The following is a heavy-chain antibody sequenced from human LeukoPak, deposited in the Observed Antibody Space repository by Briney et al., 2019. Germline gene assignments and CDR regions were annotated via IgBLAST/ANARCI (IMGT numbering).Heavy chain of an antibody. V-gene: IGHV3-74*01. Sequence: PGGSLRLSCAASGFTFSSYWMHWVRQAPGKGLVWVSRINSDGSSTSYADSVKGRFTISRDNAKNTLYLQVNSLRAEDTAVYYCVREGWSYTVVGYFDYWGQGTLVTVSS. D-gene: IGHD4-23*01. CDR1: GFTFSSYW. J-gene: IGHJ4*02. CDR3: VREGWSYTVVGYFDY. CDR2: INSDGSST.